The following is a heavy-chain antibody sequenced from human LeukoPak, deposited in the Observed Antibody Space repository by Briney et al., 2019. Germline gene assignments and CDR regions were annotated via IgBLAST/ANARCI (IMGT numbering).Heavy chain of an antibody. Sequence: ASVKVSRKASGGTFSSYTISWVRQAPGQGLEWMGRIIPILGIANYAQKFQGRVTITADKSTSTAYMELSSLRSEDTAVYYCARGVVPAAIPRAFDPWGQGTLVTVSS. V-gene: IGHV1-69*02. D-gene: IGHD2-2*02. CDR3: ARGVVPAAIPRAFDP. CDR1: GGTFSSYT. CDR2: IIPILGIA. J-gene: IGHJ5*02.